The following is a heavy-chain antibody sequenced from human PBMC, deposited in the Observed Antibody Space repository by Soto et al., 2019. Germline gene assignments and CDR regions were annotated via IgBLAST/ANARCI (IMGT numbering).Heavy chain of an antibody. CDR3: AKDPNWNSLGYYYYGMDV. Sequence: GGSLRLSCAASGFTFSGYGMHWVRQAPGKGLEWVAVISYDGSNKYYADSVKGRFTISRDNSKNTLYLQMNSLRAEDTAVYYCAKDPNWNSLGYYYYGMDVWGQGTTVTVSS. V-gene: IGHV3-30*18. D-gene: IGHD1-7*01. CDR2: ISYDGSNK. J-gene: IGHJ6*02. CDR1: GFTFSGYG.